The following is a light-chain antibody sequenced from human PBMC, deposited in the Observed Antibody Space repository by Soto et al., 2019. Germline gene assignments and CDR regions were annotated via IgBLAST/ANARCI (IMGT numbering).Light chain of an antibody. Sequence: EIVMTQSPATLSVSPGERVTLSCRASQSVSINVAWYQHKPGQAPRLLIYGASTRATGIPARFSGSGSGAEFTLTISSLQSEDFALYYCQQYQYWPPITFGQGTRLEIK. V-gene: IGKV3-15*01. CDR2: GAS. CDR1: QSVSIN. CDR3: QQYQYWPPIT. J-gene: IGKJ5*01.